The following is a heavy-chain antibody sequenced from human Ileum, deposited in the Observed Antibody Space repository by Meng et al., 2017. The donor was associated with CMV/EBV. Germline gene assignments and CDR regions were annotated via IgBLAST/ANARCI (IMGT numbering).Heavy chain of an antibody. CDR2: INHSGST. CDR1: GGSVSGYY. J-gene: IGHJ5*02. Sequence: YGGSVSGYYWSWIRQPPGKGLEWIGEINHSGSTNYNPSLKSRVTISVDTSKNQFSLKLSSVTAADTAVYYCARGRRGLRFLFNKFDPWGQGTLVTVSS. D-gene: IGHD3-3*01. CDR3: ARGRRGLRFLFNKFDP. V-gene: IGHV4-34*01.